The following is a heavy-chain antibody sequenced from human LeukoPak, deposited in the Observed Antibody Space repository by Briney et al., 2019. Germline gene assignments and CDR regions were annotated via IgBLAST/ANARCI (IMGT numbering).Heavy chain of an antibody. CDR2: IIPIFGTA. CDR1: GGTFSSYA. D-gene: IGHD2-2*02. CDR3: ARVYCSSTSCCTVPHFDY. J-gene: IGHJ4*02. Sequence: SVKVSCKASGGTFSSYAISWVRQAPGQGLEWMGGIIPIFGTANYAQKFQGRVTITTDESTSTAYMELSSLRSEDTAVYYCARVYCSSTSCCTVPHFDYWGQGTLVTVSS. V-gene: IGHV1-69*05.